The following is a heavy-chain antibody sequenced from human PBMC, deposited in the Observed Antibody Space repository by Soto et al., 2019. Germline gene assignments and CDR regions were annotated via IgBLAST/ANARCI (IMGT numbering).Heavy chain of an antibody. CDR3: ARGKGYSYGPRGDWFDP. V-gene: IGHV4-30-2*01. CDR1: GGSISSGGYS. D-gene: IGHD5-18*01. J-gene: IGHJ5*02. Sequence: SETLSLTCAVSGGSISSGGYSWSWIRQPPGKGLEWIGYIYHSGSTYYNPSLKSRVTISVDRSKNQFSLKLSSVTAADTAVYYCARGKGYSYGPRGDWFDPWGRGTLVTVSS. CDR2: IYHSGST.